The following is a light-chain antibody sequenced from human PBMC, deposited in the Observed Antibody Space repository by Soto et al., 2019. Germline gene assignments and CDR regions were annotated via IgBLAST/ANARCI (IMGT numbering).Light chain of an antibody. J-gene: IGKJ4*01. CDR1: QSISSNY. CDR2: GAS. V-gene: IGKV3-20*01. CDR3: QQYGYPQLT. Sequence: EIVLTQSPGTLSLSPGETVTLSCRASQSISSNYVAWFQHKPGQAPRLLIYGASSRAPGIPERFSGSGSGTDFSLTINRLEPEDSAVFYCQQYGYPQLTFGGGTKGEIK.